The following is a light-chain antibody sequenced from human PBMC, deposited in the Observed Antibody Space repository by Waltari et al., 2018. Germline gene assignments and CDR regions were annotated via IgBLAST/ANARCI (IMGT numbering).Light chain of an antibody. CDR3: CSYVGSSYV. CDR2: EVS. Sequence: QSALTQPASVSGSPGQSITISCTGTSSDVGSYNLVSWYQHHPGKAPKLMIYEVSKRPSGVSNLFSGSKSGNTASLRISGLQAEDEADYYCCSYVGSSYVFGSGTKVTVL. V-gene: IGLV2-23*02. CDR1: SSDVGSYNL. J-gene: IGLJ1*01.